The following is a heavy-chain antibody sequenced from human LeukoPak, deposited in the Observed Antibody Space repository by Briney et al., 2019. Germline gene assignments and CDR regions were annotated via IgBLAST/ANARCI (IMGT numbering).Heavy chain of an antibody. Sequence: PGGSLRLSCADSGFRFSDYYMSWIRQTPGEGLEWVSFSSSSGGTIYYADPVKGRFTISRDNAKNSLFLQMNSLRAEDTAVYYCARDNQRPEYWGQGTLVTVSS. D-gene: IGHD1-1*01. V-gene: IGHV3-11*01. CDR1: GFRFSDYY. CDR3: ARDNQRPEY. J-gene: IGHJ4*02. CDR2: SSSSGGTI.